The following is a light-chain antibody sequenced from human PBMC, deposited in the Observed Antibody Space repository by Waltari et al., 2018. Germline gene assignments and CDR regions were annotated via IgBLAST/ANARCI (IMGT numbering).Light chain of an antibody. CDR2: STS. V-gene: IGKV1-39*01. J-gene: IGKJ4*01. Sequence: DIQMSQFPSSLSASVVDRVTIPCRASQSIRSYVNWYQQKPGKAPKLLIYSTSGLESGVPSRFSGSGSGTDFTLTISSLQPEDFATYYCQQTDSVTFGGGTKVEIK. CDR1: QSIRSY. CDR3: QQTDSVT.